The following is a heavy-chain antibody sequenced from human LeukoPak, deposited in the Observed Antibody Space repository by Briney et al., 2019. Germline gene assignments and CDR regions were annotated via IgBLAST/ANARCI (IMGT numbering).Heavy chain of an antibody. CDR1: GGSISSYY. CDR3: ARYPRTWLQSGTAFDI. J-gene: IGHJ3*02. V-gene: IGHV4-34*01. D-gene: IGHD5-12*01. CDR2: INHSGST. Sequence: SETLSLTCTVSGGSISSYYWSWIRQPPGKGLEWIGEINHSGSTNYNPSFKSRVTISVDTSKNQFSLKLSSVSAADTAVYYCARYPRTWLQSGTAFDIWGQGTMVTVSS.